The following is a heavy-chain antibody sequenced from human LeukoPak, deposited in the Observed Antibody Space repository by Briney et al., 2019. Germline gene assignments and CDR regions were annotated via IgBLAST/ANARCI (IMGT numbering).Heavy chain of an antibody. CDR1: GYSFTSYW. D-gene: IGHD2-15*01. CDR3: ASTNCSGGSCYSSGYYYGMDV. V-gene: IGHV5-51*01. Sequence: GESLKISCKGSGYSFTSYWIGWVRQMPGKGLEWMGIIYPGDSDTRYSPSLQGQVTISADKSISTAYLQWSSLKASDTAMYYCASTNCSGGSCYSSGYYYGMDVWGQGTTVTVSS. J-gene: IGHJ6*02. CDR2: IYPGDSDT.